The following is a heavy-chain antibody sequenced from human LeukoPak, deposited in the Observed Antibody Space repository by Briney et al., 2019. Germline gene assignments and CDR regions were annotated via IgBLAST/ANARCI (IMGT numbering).Heavy chain of an antibody. CDR1: GFTFSSYD. CDR2: IWSDGSKK. V-gene: IGHV3-33*01. D-gene: IGHD2-2*01. Sequence: GGSLRLCCAASGFTFSSYDMDWVRQAPGKGLEWVAVIWSDGSKKNYVDSVKGRFTISRYNSKNTLYLEMNSLRVDDTAPYHCAREKYHPDAFDLRGQGTMVTVSS. CDR3: AREKYHPDAFDL. J-gene: IGHJ3*01.